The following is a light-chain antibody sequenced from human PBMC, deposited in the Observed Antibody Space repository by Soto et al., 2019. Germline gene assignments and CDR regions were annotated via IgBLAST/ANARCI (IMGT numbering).Light chain of an antibody. CDR3: MQALEAPLT. V-gene: IGKV2-28*01. J-gene: IGKJ1*01. CDR1: QSLLNSNGYNY. Sequence: DIVMTQSPLSLPVTPGEPASIFCRSSQSLLNSNGYNYLDWYLQKPGQSPQLLIYLGSSRASGGTDRFSGSGSGTDFTLTISRVEAEDVGFYYCMQALEAPLTFGQGTKVDIK. CDR2: LGS.